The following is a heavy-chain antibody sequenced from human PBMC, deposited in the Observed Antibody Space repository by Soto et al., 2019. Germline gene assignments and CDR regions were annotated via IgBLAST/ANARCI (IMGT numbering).Heavy chain of an antibody. CDR3: ARDGHSGYDYFDY. J-gene: IGHJ4*02. CDR2: IYYSGST. D-gene: IGHD5-12*01. CDR1: GGSIISGDYY. Sequence: SETLSLTCTVSGGSIISGDYYFICIRQPPGKGLEWIGYIYYSGSTYYNPSLKSRVTISVDTSKNQFSLKLSSVTAADTAVYYCARDGHSGYDYFDYWGQGTLVTVSS. V-gene: IGHV4-30-4*01.